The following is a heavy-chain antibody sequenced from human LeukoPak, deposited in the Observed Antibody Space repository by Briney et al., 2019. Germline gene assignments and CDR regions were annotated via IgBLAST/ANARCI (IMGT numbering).Heavy chain of an antibody. CDR3: ARDQGGIVVVPAAIDY. CDR1: GFTFSSYW. CDR2: IKQDGSEK. Sequence: GGSLRLSYAASGFTFSSYWMSWVRQAPGKGLEWVANIKQDGSEKYYVDSVKGRFTISRDNAKNSLYLQMNSLRAEDTAVYYCARDQGGIVVVPAAIDYWGQGTLVTVSS. J-gene: IGHJ4*02. V-gene: IGHV3-7*03. D-gene: IGHD2-2*01.